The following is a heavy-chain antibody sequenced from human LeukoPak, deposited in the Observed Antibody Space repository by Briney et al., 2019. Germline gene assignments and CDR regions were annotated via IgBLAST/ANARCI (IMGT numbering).Heavy chain of an antibody. V-gene: IGHV4-4*07. Sequence: SETLSLTCSVSGGSISGYYWTWIRQPAGKGLEWVGRVYTSGSTHYNPSLKTRLTMSVDTSKNQFSLKLSSVTAADTAVYYCARLITGTTTAFDIWGQGQWSPSLQ. CDR3: ARLITGTTTAFDI. J-gene: IGHJ3*02. CDR2: VYTSGST. CDR1: GGSISGYY. D-gene: IGHD1-7*01.